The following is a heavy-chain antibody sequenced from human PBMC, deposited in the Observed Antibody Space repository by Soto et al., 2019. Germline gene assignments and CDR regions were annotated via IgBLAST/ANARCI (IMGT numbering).Heavy chain of an antibody. J-gene: IGHJ4*02. CDR2: LDGAGHII. CDR1: GFTLSSYW. CDR3: FREDCGGGLCKRFDY. D-gene: IGHD2-15*01. V-gene: IGHV3-74*03. Sequence: EVHVEESGGGLVQPGGSLRLSCAASGFTLSSYWMHWARQAPGKGLVWVSSLDGAGHIIMHEDSVKGRFTVSTDNAKNTLSLQMNSLRTEDTAVYYCFREDCGGGLCKRFDYWGQGAPVTVSP.